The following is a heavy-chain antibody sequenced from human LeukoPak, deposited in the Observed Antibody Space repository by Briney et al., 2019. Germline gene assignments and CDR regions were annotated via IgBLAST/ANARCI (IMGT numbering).Heavy chain of an antibody. CDR1: GFTFSGSA. CDR3: ARHPTAMVDY. Sequence: GRSLKLSCAASGFTFSGSAMQWVRQASGKGLEWVGRIRSKANSYETSYGASVKGRFTISRDDSKSTAYLQMNSLKTEDTAVYYCARHPTAMVDYWGQGTLVTVSS. CDR2: IRSKANSYET. V-gene: IGHV3-73*01. D-gene: IGHD5-18*01. J-gene: IGHJ4*02.